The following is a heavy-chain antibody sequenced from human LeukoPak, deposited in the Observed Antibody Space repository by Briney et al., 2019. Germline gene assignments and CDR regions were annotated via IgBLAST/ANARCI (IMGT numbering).Heavy chain of an antibody. CDR1: GFTVSSNY. J-gene: IGHJ4*02. CDR2: IYSGGST. Sequence: GGSLRLSCAASGFTVSSNYMSWVRQAPGKGLEWVSVIYSGGSTYYADSVKGRFTISRDNSKNTLYLQMNSLRAEDTAVYYCARVGYDSSGYYYVPPPYFDYWGQGTLVTVSS. CDR3: ARVGYDSSGYYYVPPPYFDY. V-gene: IGHV3-53*01. D-gene: IGHD3-22*01.